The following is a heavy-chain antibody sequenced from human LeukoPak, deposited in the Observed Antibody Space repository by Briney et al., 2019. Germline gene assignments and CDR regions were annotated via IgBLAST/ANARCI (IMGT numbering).Heavy chain of an antibody. V-gene: IGHV3-30*03. CDR1: GFSFSSYG. Sequence: GRSLRLSCAASGFSFSSYGRHWGRHPPAKGLVWWAVISHLGSNEYYADSVKGRFTISRDNSKNTLYLQMNGLRAEGTAVYYPMVRGVRPRGMDVWGQASTLSV. J-gene: IGHJ6*02. D-gene: IGHD3-10*01. CDR2: ISHLGSNE. CDR3: MVRGVRPRGMDV.